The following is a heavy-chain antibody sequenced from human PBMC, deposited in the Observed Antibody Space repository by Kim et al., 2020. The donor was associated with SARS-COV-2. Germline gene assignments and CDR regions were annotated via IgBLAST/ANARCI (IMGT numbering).Heavy chain of an antibody. CDR3: ARDRFPVLRFLGGNWFDP. CDR1: GFTFSSYS. V-gene: IGHV3-21*01. D-gene: IGHD3-3*01. Sequence: GGSLRLSCAASGFTFSSYSMNWVRQAPGKGLEWVSSISSSSSYIYYADSVKGRFTISRDNAKNSLYLQMNSLRAEDTAVYYCARDRFPVLRFLGGNWFDPWGQVTLVTVSS. J-gene: IGHJ5*02. CDR2: ISSSSSYI.